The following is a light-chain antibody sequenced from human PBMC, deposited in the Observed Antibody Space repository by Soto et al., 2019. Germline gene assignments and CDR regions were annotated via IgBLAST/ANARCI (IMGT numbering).Light chain of an antibody. CDR2: AAS. J-gene: IGKJ3*01. V-gene: IGKV1-39*01. CDR1: QSISSY. Sequence: DIQMTQSPSSLSASVGDRVTITCRASQSISSYLNWYQQKPGKAPKLLIYAASSLQSGVPSRFSGSGSGTVFPLTLSTLQPEDFATYYCQQSYSTLFTFGPGTKVDI. CDR3: QQSYSTLFT.